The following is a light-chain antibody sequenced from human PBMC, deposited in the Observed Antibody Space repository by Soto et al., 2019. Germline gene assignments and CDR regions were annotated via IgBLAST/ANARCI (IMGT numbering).Light chain of an antibody. CDR2: GSS. CDR3: QQYGSSPVT. CDR1: QSVSSSY. Sequence: EIVLTQSPGTLSLSPGERATLSCRAGQSVSSSYLAWYQQKPGQAPRLLIYGSSSSATGIPDRFSGSGSGTDFTLTISRLEPEDFAVYYCQQYGSSPVTFGQGTKLEIK. V-gene: IGKV3-20*01. J-gene: IGKJ2*01.